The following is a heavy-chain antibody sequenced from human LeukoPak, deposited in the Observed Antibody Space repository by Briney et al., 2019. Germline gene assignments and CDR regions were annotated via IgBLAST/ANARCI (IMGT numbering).Heavy chain of an antibody. J-gene: IGHJ4*02. V-gene: IGHV1-8*01. CDR3: ARGPIESSSSWEYYFDY. CDR2: MNPNSGNT. D-gene: IGHD6-13*01. CDR1: GYTFTSYD. Sequence: ASVKVSCKASGYTFTSYDINWVRQATGQGLEWMGWMNPNSGNTGYAQKFRGRVTMTRNTSISTAYMELSSLGSEDTAVYYCARGPIESSSSWEYYFDYWGQGTLVTVSS.